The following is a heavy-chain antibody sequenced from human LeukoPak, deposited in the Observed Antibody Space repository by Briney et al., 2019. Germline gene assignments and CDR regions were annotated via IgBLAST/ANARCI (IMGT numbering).Heavy chain of an antibody. D-gene: IGHD3-10*01. J-gene: IGHJ5*02. CDR1: GYTFTGYY. Sequence: ASVKVSFKSSGYTFTGYYMHWVRQAPGQGLEWMGWINPNSGGTNNAQKFQGRVTMTRDTSISTAYMELSRLRSDDTDVYSCASSGLLWFGEYHNWFDPWGQGTLVTVSS. CDR2: INPNSGGT. V-gene: IGHV1-2*02. CDR3: ASSGLLWFGEYHNWFDP.